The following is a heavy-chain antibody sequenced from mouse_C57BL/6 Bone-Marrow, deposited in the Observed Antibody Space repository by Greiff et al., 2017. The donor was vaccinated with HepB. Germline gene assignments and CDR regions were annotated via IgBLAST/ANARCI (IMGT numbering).Heavy chain of an antibody. CDR2: ISYDGSN. J-gene: IGHJ2*01. Sequence: DVKLQESGPGLVKPSQSLSLTCSVTGYSITSGYYWNWIRQFPGNKLEWMGYISYDGSNNYNPSLKNRISITRDTSKNQFFLKLNSVTTEDTATYYCARGRFGRQYYFDYWGQGTTLTVSS. V-gene: IGHV3-6*01. CDR1: GYSITSGYY. CDR3: ARGRFGRQYYFDY. D-gene: IGHD1-2*01.